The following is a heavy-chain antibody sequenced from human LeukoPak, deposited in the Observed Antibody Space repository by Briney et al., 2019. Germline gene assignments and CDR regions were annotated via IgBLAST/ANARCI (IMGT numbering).Heavy chain of an antibody. CDR3: ARPRIAASLDS. D-gene: IGHD6-13*01. CDR2: IKQDGSEK. V-gene: IGHV3-7*04. J-gene: IGHJ4*02. Sequence: GGSLRLSCAASGFTFGTYWMGWVRQSPGKGLEWVANIKQDGSEKSYVDSVKGRFTISRDNAKNSLYLQMNSLRAEDTAVYYCARPRIAASLDSWGQGTLVTVSS. CDR1: GFTFGTYW.